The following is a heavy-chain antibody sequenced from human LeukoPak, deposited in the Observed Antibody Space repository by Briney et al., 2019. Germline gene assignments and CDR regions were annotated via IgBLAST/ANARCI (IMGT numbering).Heavy chain of an antibody. V-gene: IGHV3-74*01. CDR3: AKVISVGTVTLFDY. CDR1: GFTFSSYW. CDR2: ISGDGRST. D-gene: IGHD4-17*01. J-gene: IGHJ4*02. Sequence: GGSLRLSCAASGFTFSSYWMLWVRQAPGKGLVCVSRISGDGRSTSYAASVKGRFTISRDNAKNTLYLQMNSLRAEDTAVYYCAKVISVGTVTLFDYWGQGTLVTVSS.